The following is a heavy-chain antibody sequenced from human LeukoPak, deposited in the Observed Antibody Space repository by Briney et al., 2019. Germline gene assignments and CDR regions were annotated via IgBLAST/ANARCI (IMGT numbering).Heavy chain of an antibody. J-gene: IGHJ4*02. Sequence: PGGSLRLSCAASGFTFLSYWMSWVRQAPGKGLEWVANIKQDGSEKYYVDSVKGRFTISRDNAKNSLYLQMNSLRAEDTAVYYCARDYYDSGSYGGISFDYWGQGTLVTVSS. V-gene: IGHV3-7*01. CDR2: IKQDGSEK. D-gene: IGHD3-10*01. CDR1: GFTFLSYW. CDR3: ARDYYDSGSYGGISFDY.